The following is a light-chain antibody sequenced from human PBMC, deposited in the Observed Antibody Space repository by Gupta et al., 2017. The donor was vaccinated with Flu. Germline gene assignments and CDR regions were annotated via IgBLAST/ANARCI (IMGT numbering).Light chain of an antibody. CDR1: NSKIGGNT. CDR2: SNN. V-gene: IGLV1-44*01. Sequence: RVTISCSGSNSKIGGNTVAWYQHLPGTAPKLLIYSNNLRPSGVPDRFAGSKSGTSASRAISGLQSEDEADYYGAAWDDGLNGGIFGGGTKLTVL. CDR3: AAWDDGLNGGI. J-gene: IGLJ2*01.